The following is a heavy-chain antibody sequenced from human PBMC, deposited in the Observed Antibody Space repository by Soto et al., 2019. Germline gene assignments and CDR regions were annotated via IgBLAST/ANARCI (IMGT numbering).Heavy chain of an antibody. CDR1: GGSISSYY. Sequence: PSETLSLTCTVSGGSISSYYWSWIRQPPGKGLEWIGYIYYSGSTNYNPSLKSRVTISVDTSKNQFSLKLSSVTAADTAVYYCARMGIAVAGNWFDPWGQGIQVTVSS. D-gene: IGHD6-19*01. V-gene: IGHV4-59*01. J-gene: IGHJ5*02. CDR3: ARMGIAVAGNWFDP. CDR2: IYYSGST.